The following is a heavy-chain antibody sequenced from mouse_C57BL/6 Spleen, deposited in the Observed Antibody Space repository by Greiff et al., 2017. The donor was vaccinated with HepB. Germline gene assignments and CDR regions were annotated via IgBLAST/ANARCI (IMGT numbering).Heavy chain of an antibody. CDR3: ARRSQNPLDY. J-gene: IGHJ2*01. CDR2: IDPSDRYT. Sequence: VQLQQPGAELVKPGASVKLSCKASGYTFTSYWMQWVKQRPGQGLEWIGEIDPSDRYTNYNQKFKGKATLTVDTSSSTAYMQLSSLTSEDSAVYYCARRSQNPLDYWGQGTTLTVSS. V-gene: IGHV1-50*01. CDR1: GYTFTSYW.